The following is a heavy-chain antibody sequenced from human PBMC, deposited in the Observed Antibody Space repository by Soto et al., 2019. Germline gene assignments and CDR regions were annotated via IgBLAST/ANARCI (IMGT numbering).Heavy chain of an antibody. CDR1: GFTFTTYV. CDR2: ISGGGGNK. Sequence: GGSLRLSCAASGFTFTTYVMSWVRQAPGKGLEWVSGISGGGGNKYYADSVKGRFTISRDNSKNTLYLQMDSLRAEDTAVYYCAKDRGGCSSTSCPPRLFDYWGQGTLVTVSS. V-gene: IGHV3-23*01. CDR3: AKDRGGCSSTSCPPRLFDY. J-gene: IGHJ4*02. D-gene: IGHD2-2*01.